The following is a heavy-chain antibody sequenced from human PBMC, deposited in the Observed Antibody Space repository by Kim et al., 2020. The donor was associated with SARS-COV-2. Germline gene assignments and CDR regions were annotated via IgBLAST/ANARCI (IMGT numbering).Heavy chain of an antibody. D-gene: IGHD1-26*01. CDR3: TIGIGRESVGVD. CDR2: IKSKTDGGTK. V-gene: IGHV3-15*01. CDR1: GFMFSNAW. Sequence: GGSLRLSCAVSGFMFSNAWMSWVRQAPGKGLEWVGRIKSKTDGGTKEYGAPVNGRFTISRDDSKNTLYLQMNSLKSEDTAIYYCTIGIGRESVGVDWGQGTLVTVSS. J-gene: IGHJ4*02.